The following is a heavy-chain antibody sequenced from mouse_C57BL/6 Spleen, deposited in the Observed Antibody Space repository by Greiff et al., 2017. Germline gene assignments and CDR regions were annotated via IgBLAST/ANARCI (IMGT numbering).Heavy chain of an antibody. CDR1: GYTFTSYW. CDR2: IHPNSGST. CDR3: GRGAGYCWYFDV. Sequence: QVQLQQPGAELVKPGASVKLSCKASGYTFTSYWMHWVKQRPGQGLEWIGMIHPNSGSTNYNEKFKSKATLTVDKSSSTAYMQLSSLTSEDSAVDYCGRGAGYCWYFDVWGTGTTVTVSS. J-gene: IGHJ1*03. V-gene: IGHV1-64*01. D-gene: IGHD2-3*01.